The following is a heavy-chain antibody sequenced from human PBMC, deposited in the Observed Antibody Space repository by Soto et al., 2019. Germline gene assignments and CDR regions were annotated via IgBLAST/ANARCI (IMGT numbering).Heavy chain of an antibody. V-gene: IGHV1-69*06. CDR3: SRDAIAAAGTND. J-gene: IGHJ4*02. D-gene: IGHD6-13*01. CDR2: IIPIFGTA. Sequence: QVQLVQSGTEVKKPGSSVKVSCKASGGAFSSYTINWVRQAPGQGLEWMGGIIPIFGTANYAQKFQGRVTFTADTSTNTAFMELNSLRSNDTAVHYCSRDAIAAAGTNDWGQGTLVTVSS. CDR1: GGAFSSYT.